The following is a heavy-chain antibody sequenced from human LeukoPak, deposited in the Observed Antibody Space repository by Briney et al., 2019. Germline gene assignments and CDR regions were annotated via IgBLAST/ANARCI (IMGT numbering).Heavy chain of an antibody. Sequence: ASVKVSCKASGRTLSSEGFSWLRQAPGQGPEWMGGIIPIFGTTNYAQKFQGRVTVTTDESTSTAYMELSSLRSEDTAVYYCVRGVAIFGVETHNFDYWGQGTLVTVSS. CDR3: VRGVAIFGVETHNFDY. J-gene: IGHJ4*02. V-gene: IGHV1-69*05. CDR1: GRTLSSEG. CDR2: IIPIFGTT. D-gene: IGHD3-3*01.